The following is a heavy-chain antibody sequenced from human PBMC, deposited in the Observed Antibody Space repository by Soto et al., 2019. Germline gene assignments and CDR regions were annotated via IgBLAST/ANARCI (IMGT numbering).Heavy chain of an antibody. CDR1: GGSISRSTYY. V-gene: IGHV4-39*01. Sequence: KPSETLSLTCTVSGGSISRSTYYWGWIRQPPGKGLEWIGSIYYSGFTYYSPSLKSRVTTSADTSKNQLSLKLSSVTAADTAVYYCARHVGGYCSEGSCYPGWFDPWGQGTLVTVSS. CDR2: IYYSGFT. D-gene: IGHD2-15*01. J-gene: IGHJ5*02. CDR3: ARHVGGYCSEGSCYPGWFDP.